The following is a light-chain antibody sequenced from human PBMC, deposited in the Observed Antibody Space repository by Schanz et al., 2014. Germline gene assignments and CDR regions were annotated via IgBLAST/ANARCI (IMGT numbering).Light chain of an antibody. Sequence: QSALTQPASVSGSPGQSITISCVGSSGDVGRNDYVSWYQQYPGRAPTLIIYDVTHRPSGVSIRFSGSKSGNTAFLTISGLQAEDEADYYCQSYDNSLRAVVFGGGTKLTVL. J-gene: IGLJ2*01. CDR1: SGDVGRNDY. CDR2: DVT. V-gene: IGLV2-14*03. CDR3: QSYDNSLRAVV.